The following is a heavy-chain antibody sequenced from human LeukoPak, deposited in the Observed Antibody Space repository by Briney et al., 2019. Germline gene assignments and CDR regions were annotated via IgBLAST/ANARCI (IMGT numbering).Heavy chain of an antibody. CDR3: ATISGSQLDY. CDR2: INPNSGGT. Sequence: ASVKVSCKASRYTFTGYYMHWVGQAPGQRLEWMGWINPNSGGTNYAQKFQGRVTMTRDTSISTAYMELSRLRSDDTAVYYCATISGSQLDYWGQGTLVTVSS. V-gene: IGHV1-2*02. CDR1: RYTFTGYY. D-gene: IGHD1-26*01. J-gene: IGHJ4*02.